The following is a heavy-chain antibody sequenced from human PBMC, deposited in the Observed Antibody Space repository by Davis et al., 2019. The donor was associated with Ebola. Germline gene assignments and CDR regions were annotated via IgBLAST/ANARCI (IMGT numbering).Heavy chain of an antibody. J-gene: IGHJ5*02. CDR1: GGSISSRNR. D-gene: IGHD3-3*01. V-gene: IGHV4-4*02. CDR2: IYYSGST. Sequence: SATLSLTCAVSGGSISSRNRWSWVRQPPGKRLVWIGYIYYSGSTNYNPSLKSRVTISVDTSKNQFSLKLSSVTAADTAVYYCARVDYDFWSGYSIWFDPWGQGTLVTVSS. CDR3: ARVDYDFWSGYSIWFDP.